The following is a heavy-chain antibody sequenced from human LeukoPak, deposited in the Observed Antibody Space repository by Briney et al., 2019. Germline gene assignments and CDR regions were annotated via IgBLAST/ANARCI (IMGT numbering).Heavy chain of an antibody. D-gene: IGHD6-19*01. V-gene: IGHV3-23*01. CDR1: GFTVSSNY. CDR2: ISGSGGST. J-gene: IGHJ4*02. CDR3: AKDISSGWYPFDN. Sequence: GGSLRLSCAASGFTVSSNYMSWVRQAPGKGLEWVSGISGSGGSTYYADSVKGRFTISRDNSKNTLYLQMNSLRAEDTAVYYCAKDISSGWYPFDNWGQGTLVTVSS.